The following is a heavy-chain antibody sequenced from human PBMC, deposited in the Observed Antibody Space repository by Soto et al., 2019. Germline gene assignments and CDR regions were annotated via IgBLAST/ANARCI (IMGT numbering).Heavy chain of an antibody. CDR3: ARWGIVATTRLLNAFDI. J-gene: IGHJ3*02. CDR2: INHSGST. D-gene: IGHD5-12*01. Sequence: SETLSLTCAVYGGSFSGYYWSWIRQPPGKGPEWIGEINHSGSTNYNPSLKSRVTISVDTSKNQFSLKLSSVTAADTAVYYCARWGIVATTRLLNAFDIWGQGTMVTVSS. V-gene: IGHV4-34*01. CDR1: GGSFSGYY.